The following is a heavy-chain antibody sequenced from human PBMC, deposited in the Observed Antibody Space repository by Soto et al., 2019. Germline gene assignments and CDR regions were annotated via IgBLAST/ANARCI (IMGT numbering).Heavy chain of an antibody. CDR2: ISASYGNT. Sequence: ASVKVSCKASGYTLTSYGISWVRQAPGQGLEWMGWISASYGNTNYAQKLPGRVTMTTDTSTITAYMELRSLRSDDTAVYYCACVCTPSWLFYRMDVSGPGTTVTVSS. D-gene: IGHD3-22*01. J-gene: IGHJ6*02. CDR3: ACVCTPSWLFYRMDV. CDR1: GYTLTSYG. V-gene: IGHV1-18*01.